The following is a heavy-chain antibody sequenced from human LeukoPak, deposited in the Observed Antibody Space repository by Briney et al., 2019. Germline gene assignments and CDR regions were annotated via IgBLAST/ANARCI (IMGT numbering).Heavy chain of an antibody. V-gene: IGHV1-46*01. CDR1: GYTFTSYY. D-gene: IGHD3-22*01. CDR2: INPSGGST. J-gene: IGHJ3*02. CDR3: ARGDYYDSSVIDDAFDI. Sequence: WASVTVTCTASGYTFTSYYMHWVRQAPGQGLEWMGIINPSGGSTSYAQKFQGRVTMTRDTSTSTVYMELSSLRSEDTAVYYCARGDYYDSSVIDDAFDIWGQGTMVTVSS.